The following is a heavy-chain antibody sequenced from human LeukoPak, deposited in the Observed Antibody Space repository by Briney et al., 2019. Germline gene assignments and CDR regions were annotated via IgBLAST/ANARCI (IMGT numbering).Heavy chain of an antibody. D-gene: IGHD3-10*01. CDR1: GFFFGDYG. Sequence: GGSLRLSCAASGFFFGDYGMHWVRQAPGKGLEWVTMVRNDGSDKYYADSVKGRFTISRDNSKNTLYLQMNSLRPEDTAVYYCAKHYYGSGSQKYYFDYWGQGTLVTVSS. J-gene: IGHJ4*02. V-gene: IGHV3-30*02. CDR2: VRNDGSDK. CDR3: AKHYYGSGSQKYYFDY.